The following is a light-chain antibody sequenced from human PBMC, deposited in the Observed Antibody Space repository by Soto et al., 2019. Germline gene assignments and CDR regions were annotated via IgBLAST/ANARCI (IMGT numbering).Light chain of an antibody. J-gene: IGLJ2*01. V-gene: IGLV2-23*03. CDR2: EGS. CDR1: SSDVGSYNL. Sequence: QSALTQPASVSGSPGQSITISCTGTSSDVGSYNLVSWYQQHPGQAPKLMIYEGSKRPSGVSNRFSGSKSGNTASLTISGLQAEDEADYYCCSYAGSSTFLVFGGGTKVTVL. CDR3: CSYAGSSTFLV.